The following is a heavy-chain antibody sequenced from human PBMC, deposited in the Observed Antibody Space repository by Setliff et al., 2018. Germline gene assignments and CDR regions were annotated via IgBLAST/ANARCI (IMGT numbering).Heavy chain of an antibody. CDR1: GGSISSSSYY. V-gene: IGHV4-39*01. CDR3: ARQGPWGYSSTWGWQGSYNWLDP. D-gene: IGHD6-13*01. Sequence: ETLSLTCTVSGGSISSSSYYWGWIRQPPGKGLEWIGSIYYSGSTYYNPSLKSRVTISVDTSKNQFSLKLSSVTAADTAVYYCARQGPWGYSSTWGWQGSYNWLDPWGQGTLVTVSS. J-gene: IGHJ5*02. CDR2: IYYSGST.